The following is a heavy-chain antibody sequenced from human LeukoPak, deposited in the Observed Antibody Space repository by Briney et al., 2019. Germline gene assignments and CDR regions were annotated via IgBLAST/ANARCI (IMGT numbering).Heavy chain of an antibody. D-gene: IGHD3-22*01. J-gene: IGHJ4*02. V-gene: IGHV4-59*12. Sequence: PSETLSLTCTVSGVSISSYYWSWIRQPPGKGLEWIGYIYYSGSTNYNPSLKSRVTISVDTSKNQFSLKLSSVTAADTAVYYCASSDYYDSSGYYLRPYYFDYWGQGTLVTVSS. CDR3: ASSDYYDSSGYYLRPYYFDY. CDR2: IYYSGST. CDR1: GVSISSYY.